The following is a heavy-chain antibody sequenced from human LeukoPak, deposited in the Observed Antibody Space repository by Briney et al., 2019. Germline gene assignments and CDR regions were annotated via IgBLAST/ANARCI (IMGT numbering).Heavy chain of an antibody. CDR1: GFTFSSYG. Sequence: QSGGSLRLSCAASGFTFSSYGMHWVRQAPGKGLEWVAVIWYDGSNKYYADSVKGRFTISRDNSKNTLYLQMNSLRAEDTAVYYCARKRGLSGSGSFWGMDVWGQGTTVTVSS. J-gene: IGHJ6*02. CDR2: IWYDGSNK. D-gene: IGHD3-10*01. CDR3: ARKRGLSGSGSFWGMDV. V-gene: IGHV3-33*01.